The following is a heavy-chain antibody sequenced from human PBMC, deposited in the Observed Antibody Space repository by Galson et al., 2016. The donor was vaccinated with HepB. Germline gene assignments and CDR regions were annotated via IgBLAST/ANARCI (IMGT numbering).Heavy chain of an antibody. J-gene: IGHJ3*01. D-gene: IGHD3-10*01. Sequence: SLRLSCAASGFTFSHYAMAWVRQAPGKGLEWVSYISSSSSTIYYADSVKGRFTISRDNAKNSLYLQMNSLGDEDTAVYYCAKVPSMVRGFWGQGTMVTVSS. CDR1: GFTFSHYA. CDR2: ISSSSSTI. V-gene: IGHV3-48*02. CDR3: AKVPSMVRGF.